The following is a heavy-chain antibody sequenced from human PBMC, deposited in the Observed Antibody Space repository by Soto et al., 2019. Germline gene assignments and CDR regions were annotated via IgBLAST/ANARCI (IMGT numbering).Heavy chain of an antibody. V-gene: IGHV4-59*01. CDR3: ARDLGIGSGHFDA. CDR1: GDSITSYY. J-gene: IGHJ3*01. D-gene: IGHD2-2*03. CDR2: IYYSGST. Sequence: QVQLQESGPGLVKPSETLSLTCTVSGDSITSYYWSWIRQPPGKALEWIGYIYYSGSTDNNPSLKSRVTISLDPAKKQFSLKLKSVTAADTAVYYCARDLGIGSGHFDAWGQGTMVTVSA.